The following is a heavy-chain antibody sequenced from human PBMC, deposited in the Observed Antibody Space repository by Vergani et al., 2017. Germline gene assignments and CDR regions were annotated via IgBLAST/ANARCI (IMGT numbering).Heavy chain of an antibody. V-gene: IGHV4-34*01. Sequence: AQLQQWGAGLLKPSETLSLTCAIYGGSFNDYCWTWIRQPPGKGLEWIGEIRHDGITHYSPSLKSRVTISIDTSTHQFSLNLRSVTAADTAVYYCAREXYCTKGVCFTLFDVWGQGALVTVSS. CDR1: GGSFNDYC. D-gene: IGHD2-8*01. J-gene: IGHJ4*02. CDR3: AREXYCTKGVCFTLFDV. CDR2: IRHDGIT.